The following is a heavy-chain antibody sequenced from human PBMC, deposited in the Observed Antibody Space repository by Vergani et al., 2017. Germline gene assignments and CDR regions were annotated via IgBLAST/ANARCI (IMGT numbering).Heavy chain of an antibody. D-gene: IGHD3-16*01. Sequence: QVQLVESGGGVVQRGGSLRLSCATSGFTLSNYDMQWIPQGPGKGLEFVAFIQFDGSNQYYADSVKGRSTLSRDFSKNTLYLQMNSLRTDDTATYYCAKHFRGWGIDYWGQGTQVIVSS. V-gene: IGHV3-30*02. CDR2: IQFDGSNQ. CDR1: GFTLSNYD. CDR3: AKHFRGWGIDY. J-gene: IGHJ4*02.